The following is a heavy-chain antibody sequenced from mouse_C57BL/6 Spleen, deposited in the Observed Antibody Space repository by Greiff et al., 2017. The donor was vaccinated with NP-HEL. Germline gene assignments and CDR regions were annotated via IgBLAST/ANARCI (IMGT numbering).Heavy chain of an antibody. V-gene: IGHV1-69*01. Sequence: QVQLQQSGAELVMPGASVKLSCKASGYTFTSYWMHWVKQRPGQGLEWIGEIDPSDSYTNYNQKFKGKSTLTVDKSSSTAYMQLSSLTSEDSAVYYCARSRITTVEGFDYWGQGTTLTVSS. J-gene: IGHJ2*01. CDR3: ARSRITTVEGFDY. CDR1: GYTFTSYW. CDR2: IDPSDSYT. D-gene: IGHD1-1*01.